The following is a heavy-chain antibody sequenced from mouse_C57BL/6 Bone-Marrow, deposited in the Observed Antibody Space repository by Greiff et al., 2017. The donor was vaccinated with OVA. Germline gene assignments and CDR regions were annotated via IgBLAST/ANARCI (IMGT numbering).Heavy chain of an antibody. Sequence: VQLKESEGGLVQPGSSMKLSCTASGFTFSDYYMAWVRQVPEKGLEWVANINYDGSSTYYLDSLKSRFIISRDNAKNILYLQMRSLKSEDTATYYCARDDYGFAYWGQGTLVTVSA. CDR3: ARDDYGFAY. J-gene: IGHJ3*01. D-gene: IGHD2-4*01. CDR2: INYDGSST. V-gene: IGHV5-16*01. CDR1: GFTFSDYY.